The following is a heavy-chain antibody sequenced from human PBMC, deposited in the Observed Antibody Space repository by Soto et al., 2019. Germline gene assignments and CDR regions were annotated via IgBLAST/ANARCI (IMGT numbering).Heavy chain of an antibody. Sequence: WGRMRLSCAASAITYSNAWMSWVRQAPGKGQSKVGRIKNKSDGGTTDYAAPLKCRFTISIDDSKNTLYRQMNSIKTEDTAVYYCTAEDVAGPTSDALDIYGQGS. CDR2: IKNKSDGGTT. V-gene: IGHV3-15*01. CDR3: TAEDVAGPTSDALDI. J-gene: IGHJ3*02. CDR1: AITYSNAW. D-gene: IGHD2-2*01.